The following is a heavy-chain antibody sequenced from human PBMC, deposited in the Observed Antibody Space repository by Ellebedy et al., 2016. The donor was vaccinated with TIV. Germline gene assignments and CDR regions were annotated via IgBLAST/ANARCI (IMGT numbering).Heavy chain of an antibody. CDR2: INFSGGIT. CDR1: KYTLSGYY. Sequence: ASVKVSXKTSKYTLSGYYMHWVRQAPGQGLEWMGLINFSGGITSYAQKFQGRVTMTRDTSTSTVYMELSSLRSADTAVYYCAREINGDFDYWGQGTLVTVSS. D-gene: IGHD4-17*01. J-gene: IGHJ4*02. V-gene: IGHV1-46*01. CDR3: AREINGDFDY.